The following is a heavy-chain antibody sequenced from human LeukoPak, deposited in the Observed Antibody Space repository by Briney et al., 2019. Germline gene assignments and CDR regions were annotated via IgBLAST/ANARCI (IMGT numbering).Heavy chain of an antibody. Sequence: GGSLRLSCAASGFTLSSYSMNWVRQAPGKGLEWVSSISSSSYIYYADSVKGRFTISRDNAKNSLYLQMNSLRAEDTAVYYCARAKGYYDSSGPRPGWSYYYFDYWGQGTLVTVSS. D-gene: IGHD3-22*01. CDR2: ISSSSYI. CDR3: ARAKGYYDSSGPRPGWSYYYFDY. J-gene: IGHJ4*02. V-gene: IGHV3-21*04. CDR1: GFTLSSYS.